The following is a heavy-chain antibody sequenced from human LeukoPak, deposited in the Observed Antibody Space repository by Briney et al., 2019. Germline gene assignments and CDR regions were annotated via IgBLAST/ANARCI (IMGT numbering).Heavy chain of an antibody. V-gene: IGHV5-51*01. CDR2: IYPGDSDT. D-gene: IGHD2-15*01. Sequence: GESLKISCKGSGYIFTSYWIGWVRQMPGKGLEWMGIIYPGDSDTRYNPSFQGQVTISADKSISTAYMELSRLRSDDTAVYYCARSTRVVVVAANDYWGQGTLVTVSS. J-gene: IGHJ4*02. CDR1: GYIFTSYW. CDR3: ARSTRVVVVAANDY.